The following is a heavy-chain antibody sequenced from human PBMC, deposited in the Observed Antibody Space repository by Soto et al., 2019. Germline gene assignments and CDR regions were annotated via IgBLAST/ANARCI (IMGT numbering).Heavy chain of an antibody. V-gene: IGHV1-18*01. CDR2: ISPYNGHT. J-gene: IGHJ4*02. CDR1: GYTFSSLG. CDR3: AREYCDSTRGYVPDY. D-gene: IGHD2-2*01. Sequence: GQLVQSGAEVKKPGASVKVSCKASGYTFSSLGISWVRQAPGQGLEWMGWISPYNGHTKYAENFQGRVTMTTDTATSTTYMELGSLRSDDTAMYYCAREYCDSTRGYVPDYWGQGTLVTVSS.